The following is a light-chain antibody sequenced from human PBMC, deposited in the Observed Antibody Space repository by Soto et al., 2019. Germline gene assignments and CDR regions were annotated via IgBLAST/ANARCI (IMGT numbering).Light chain of an antibody. CDR2: AAS. J-gene: IGKJ3*01. CDR1: QGVRSD. CDR3: LQHYNYPFT. Sequence: AIQMTQSPSSLSASVGDRVTVTCRASQGVRSDLGWYQQRPGKAPKLLIYAASNLHSGVPSRFSGSGSGTDFTLTISSLQPEDFATYYCLQHYNYPFTFGHGTKVDIK. V-gene: IGKV1-6*01.